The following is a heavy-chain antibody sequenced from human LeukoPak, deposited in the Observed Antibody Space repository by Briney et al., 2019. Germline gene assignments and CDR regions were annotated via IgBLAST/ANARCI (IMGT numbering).Heavy chain of an antibody. V-gene: IGHV1-18*01. CDR3: AREGGGGRRRATINYYYYGMDV. D-gene: IGHD5-12*01. CDR2: ISAYNGNT. CDR1: GYTFTSYG. J-gene: IGHJ6*02. Sequence: ASVKVSCKASGYTFTSYGISWVRQAPGQGLEWMGWISAYNGNTNYAQKLQGRVTMTTDTSTSTAYMELRSLRSDDTAVYYCAREGGGGRRRATINYYYYGMDVWGQGTTVTVSS.